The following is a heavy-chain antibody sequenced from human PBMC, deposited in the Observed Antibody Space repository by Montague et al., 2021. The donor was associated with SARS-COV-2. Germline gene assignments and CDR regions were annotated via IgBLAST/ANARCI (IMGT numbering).Heavy chain of an antibody. V-gene: IGHV4-39*01. D-gene: IGHD3-3*01. Sequence: SETLSLTCTVSGGSISSSSHYWGCFRQPPGKGLVWIGSIYYSGSTYYNPSLKSRVTISVDTSKNQFSLKLSSVTAADTAVFYCARHSGDYTIFGVVIYYMDVWGKGTTVTVSS. CDR3: ARHSGDYTIFGVVIYYMDV. CDR1: GGSISSSSHY. CDR2: IYYSGST. J-gene: IGHJ6*03.